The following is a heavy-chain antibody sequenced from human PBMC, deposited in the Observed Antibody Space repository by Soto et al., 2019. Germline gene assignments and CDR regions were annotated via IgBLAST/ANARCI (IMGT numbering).Heavy chain of an antibody. CDR1: GGSISSGGYY. J-gene: IGHJ5*02. V-gene: IGHV4-31*03. CDR3: ARGGHSYGWVLGYNWFDP. CDR2: IYYSGST. D-gene: IGHD5-18*01. Sequence: SETLSLTCTVSGGSISSGGYYWSWIRQHPGKGLEWIGYIYYSGSTYYNPSLKSRVTISVDTSKNQFSLKLSSVTAADTAVYYCARGGHSYGWVLGYNWFDPWGQGTLVTVSS.